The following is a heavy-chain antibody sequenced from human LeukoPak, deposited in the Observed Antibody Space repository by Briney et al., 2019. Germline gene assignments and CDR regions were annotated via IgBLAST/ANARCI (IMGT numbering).Heavy chain of an antibody. D-gene: IGHD1-1*01. V-gene: IGHV4-4*02. CDR3: ARLERRVSSNFDY. CDR1: GGSISSSNW. Sequence: SETLSLTCAVSGGSISSSNWWSWVRQPPGKGLEWIGEIYHSGSTNYNPSLKSRVTISVDKSKNQFSLKLSSVTAADTAVYYCARLERRVSSNFDYWSQGTLVTVSS. CDR2: IYHSGST. J-gene: IGHJ4*02.